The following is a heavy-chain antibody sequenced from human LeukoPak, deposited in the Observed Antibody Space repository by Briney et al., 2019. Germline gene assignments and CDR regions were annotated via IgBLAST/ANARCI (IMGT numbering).Heavy chain of an antibody. D-gene: IGHD3-10*02. CDR1: GFTFSSYA. J-gene: IGHJ4*02. CDR2: ISYDGSNK. CDR3: ARDLMFGEITWSEYYFDY. V-gene: IGHV3-30-3*01. Sequence: GGSLRLSCAASGFTFSSYAMHWVRQAPGKGLEWVAVISYDGSNKYYADSVKGRFTISRDNSKNTLYLQMNSLRAEDTAVYYCARDLMFGEITWSEYYFDYWGQGTLVTVSS.